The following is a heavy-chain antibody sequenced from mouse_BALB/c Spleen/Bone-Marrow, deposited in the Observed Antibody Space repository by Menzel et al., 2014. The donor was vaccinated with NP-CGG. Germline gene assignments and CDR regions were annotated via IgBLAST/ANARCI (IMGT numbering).Heavy chain of an antibody. CDR3: ARSGGGYDGFAY. V-gene: IGHV1-7*01. Sequence: VQLRQSGAELAKPGASVKMSCKASGYTFTSYWMHWVKRRPGQGLEWIGYINPSTGYTEYNQKFKDKATLTADKSSSTAYMQLSSLTSEDSAVYYCARSGGGYDGFAYWGQGTLVTVSA. J-gene: IGHJ3*01. CDR2: INPSTGYT. CDR1: GYTFTSYW. D-gene: IGHD2-2*01.